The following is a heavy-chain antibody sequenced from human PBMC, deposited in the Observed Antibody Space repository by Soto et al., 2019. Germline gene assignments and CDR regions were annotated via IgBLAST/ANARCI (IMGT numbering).Heavy chain of an antibody. Sequence: QVQLVQSGAEVKKPGSSVKVSCKASGGTFSSYAISWVRQAPGQGLEWMGGIIPIFGTANYAQKFQGRVTITADESTSTAYMELSSLRSEDTAVYYCARADAHTASSTSDYYYYGMDVWGQGTTVTVSS. D-gene: IGHD2-2*01. J-gene: IGHJ6*02. CDR2: IIPIFGTA. CDR1: GGTFSSYA. CDR3: ARADAHTASSTSDYYYYGMDV. V-gene: IGHV1-69*12.